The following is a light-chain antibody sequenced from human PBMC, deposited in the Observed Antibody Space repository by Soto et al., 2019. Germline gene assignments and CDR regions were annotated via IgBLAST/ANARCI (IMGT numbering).Light chain of an antibody. V-gene: IGKV1-5*01. CDR2: DSS. CDR3: QKFNDNPT. J-gene: IGKJ5*01. Sequence: DIQMTQSPSTLSASVGDRVTITFRASQSISSWLAWYQQKPGRAPKLLIYDSSSLESGVPSRFSGSGSGTEFTLTISSLQPEDFATYYCQKFNDNPTFGQGTRLEIK. CDR1: QSISSW.